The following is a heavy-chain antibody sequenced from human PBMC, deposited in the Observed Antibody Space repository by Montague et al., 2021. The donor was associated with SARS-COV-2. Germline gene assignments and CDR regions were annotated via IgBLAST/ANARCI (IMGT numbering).Heavy chain of an antibody. CDR2: ISSSGSTI. CDR3: ARVGWFGDDGSDI. J-gene: IGHJ3*02. V-gene: IGHV3-11*01. D-gene: IGHD3-10*01. CDR1: GFTFSDYY. Sequence: SLRLSCAASGFTFSDYYMSWVRQAPGMGLEWVSYISSSGSTIYYADSVKGRFTISRDNARNSLYLQMNSLRGEDTAVYYCARVGWFGDDGSDIWGQGTMVTVSS.